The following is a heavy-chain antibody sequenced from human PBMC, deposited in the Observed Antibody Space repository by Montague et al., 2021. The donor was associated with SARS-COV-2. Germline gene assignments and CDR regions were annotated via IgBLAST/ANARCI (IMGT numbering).Heavy chain of an antibody. CDR2: ISYDGSNK. Sequence: SLRLSCAASGFTFSSYAMHWVRQAPGKGLEWVAVISYDGSNKYYADSVKGRFTISRDNSKNTLYLQMNSLRAEDTAVYYWARAYSGSYWCAFDIWGQGTMVTVSS. J-gene: IGHJ3*02. CDR3: ARAYSGSYWCAFDI. CDR1: GFTFSSYA. D-gene: IGHD1-26*01. V-gene: IGHV3-30*04.